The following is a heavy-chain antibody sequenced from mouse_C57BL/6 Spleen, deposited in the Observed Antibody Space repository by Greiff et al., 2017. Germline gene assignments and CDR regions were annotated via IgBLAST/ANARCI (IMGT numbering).Heavy chain of an antibody. Sequence: QVQLKQSGAELVKPGASVKLSCKASGYTFTSYWMQWVKQRPGQGLEWIGEIDPSDSYTNYNQKFQGKATLTVDPSSSTAYMQLSSLTSEDSAVXYCARWGYGYDVCWGKGTTLTVSS. V-gene: IGHV1-50*01. J-gene: IGHJ2*01. D-gene: IGHD2-2*01. CDR1: GYTFTSYW. CDR3: ARWGYGYDVC. CDR2: IDPSDSYT.